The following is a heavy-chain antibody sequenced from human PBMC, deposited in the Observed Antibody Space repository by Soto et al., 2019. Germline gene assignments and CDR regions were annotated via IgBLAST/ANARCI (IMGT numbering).Heavy chain of an antibody. CDR2: IYYSGST. V-gene: IGHV4-31*03. CDR1: GGSISSGGYY. J-gene: IGHJ6*03. CDR3: ARVVEPPSVYWRYMDV. D-gene: IGHD1-1*01. Sequence: SETLSLTCTVSGGSISSGGYYWSWIRQHPGKGLEWIGYIYYSGSTYYNPSLKSRVTISVDTSKNQFSLKLSSVTAADTAVYYCARVVEPPSVYWRYMDVWGKGTTVTVSS.